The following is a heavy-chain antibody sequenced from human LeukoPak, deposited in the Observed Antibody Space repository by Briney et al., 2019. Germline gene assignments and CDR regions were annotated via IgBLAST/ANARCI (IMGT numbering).Heavy chain of an antibody. D-gene: IGHD3-3*01. J-gene: IGHJ4*02. V-gene: IGHV4-59*01. CDR2: IYYSGST. CDR1: GGSISSYH. Sequence: SETLSLTCTVSGGSISSYHWSWIRQPPGKGLEWIGYIYYSGSTNYNPSLKSRVTISVDTSKNQFSLKLSSVTAADTAVYYCARGRISEGSGYYLLIDYWGQGTLVTVSS. CDR3: ARGRISEGSGYYLLIDY.